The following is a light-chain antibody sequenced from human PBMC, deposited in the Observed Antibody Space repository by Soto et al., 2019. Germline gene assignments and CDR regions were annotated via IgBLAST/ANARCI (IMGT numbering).Light chain of an antibody. CDR2: GAS. V-gene: IGKV3-20*01. J-gene: IGKJ5*01. Sequence: EIVLTQSPGTLSLSPGERATLSCMSSQSVSGRYLAWYQQKPGQAPRLLIYGASSRATGIPDRFSGGGSGTDFTLTISRLEPGDFAVYFCQQYGGFPITFGQGTRLEI. CDR3: QQYGGFPIT. CDR1: QSVSGRY.